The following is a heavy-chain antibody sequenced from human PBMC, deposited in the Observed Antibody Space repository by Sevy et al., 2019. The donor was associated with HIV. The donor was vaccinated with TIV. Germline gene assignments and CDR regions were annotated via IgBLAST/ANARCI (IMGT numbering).Heavy chain of an antibody. CDR3: TTVAAAATDY. V-gene: IGHV3-15*01. J-gene: IGHJ4*02. CDR1: GFIFKNSW. D-gene: IGHD6-13*01. CDR2: IKNKSDGGTA. Sequence: GGSLRLSCAASGFIFKNSWMSWVRQAPGKGLEWVGRIKNKSDGGTAEYAAPVKGRLTISRDDSKNTLYLQMNSLKTEDTAVYYCTTVAAAATDYWGQGTLVTVSS.